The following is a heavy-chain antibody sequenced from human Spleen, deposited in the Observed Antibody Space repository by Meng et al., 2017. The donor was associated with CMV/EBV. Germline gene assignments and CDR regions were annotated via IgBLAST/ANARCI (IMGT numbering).Heavy chain of an antibody. CDR3: ARGALWGRYYFDY. Sequence: ASVKVSCKASGYTFTGYYMHWVRQAPGQGLEWMGWINPNSGCTNYAQKFQGRVTMTRDTSISTAYMELSRLRSDDTAVYYCARGALWGRYYFDYWGQGTLVTVSS. CDR2: INPNSGCT. D-gene: IGHD7-27*01. V-gene: IGHV1-2*02. J-gene: IGHJ4*02. CDR1: GYTFTGYY.